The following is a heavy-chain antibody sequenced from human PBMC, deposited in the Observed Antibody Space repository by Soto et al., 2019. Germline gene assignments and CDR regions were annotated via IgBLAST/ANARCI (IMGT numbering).Heavy chain of an antibody. CDR1: GGSFSGYY. J-gene: IGHJ5*02. V-gene: IGHV4-34*01. Sequence: SETLSLTCAVYGGSFSGYYWSWIRQPPGKGLEWIGAINHSGSTNYNPSLKSRVTISVDTSKNQFSLKLSSVTAADTAVYYCARGRITMVRRDHSRFGPWGQGTLVAVAS. D-gene: IGHD3-10*01. CDR3: ARGRITMVRRDHSRFGP. CDR2: INHSGST.